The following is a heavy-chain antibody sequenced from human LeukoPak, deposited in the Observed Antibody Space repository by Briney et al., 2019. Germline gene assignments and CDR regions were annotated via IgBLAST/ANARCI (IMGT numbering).Heavy chain of an antibody. CDR3: AKDLRFWSGYSDY. V-gene: IGHV3-9*01. Sequence: GGSLRLSCAASGFTFDDYAMHWVRQAPGKGLEWVPGISWNSGSIGYADSVKGRFTISRDNAKNSLYLQMNSLRAEDTALYYCAKDLRFWSGYSDYWGQGTLVTVSS. J-gene: IGHJ4*02. CDR1: GFTFDDYA. CDR2: ISWNSGSI. D-gene: IGHD3-3*01.